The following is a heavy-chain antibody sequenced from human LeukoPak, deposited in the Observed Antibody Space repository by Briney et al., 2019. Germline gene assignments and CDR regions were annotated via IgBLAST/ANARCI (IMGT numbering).Heavy chain of an antibody. V-gene: IGHV3-30*03. J-gene: IGHJ4*02. CDR3: ARGPRGNYDYVCAD. Sequence: GGSLRLSCAASGFTFSSYGMHWVRQAPGKGLEGVAVISYDGSNKYYADSVKGRFTISRDNSKNTLYLQMNSLRAEDTAVYYCARGPRGNYDYVCADWGQGTLVTVSS. CDR2: ISYDGSNK. CDR1: GFTFSSYG. D-gene: IGHD3-16*01.